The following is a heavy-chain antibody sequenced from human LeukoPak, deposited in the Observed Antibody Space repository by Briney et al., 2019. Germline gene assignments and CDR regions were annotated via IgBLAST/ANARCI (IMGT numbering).Heavy chain of an antibody. CDR3: ARGRAVGATSNWFDP. J-gene: IGHJ5*02. V-gene: IGHV4-34*01. CDR1: GGSFSGYY. Sequence: SETLSLTCAVYGGSFSGYYWSWIRQPPGKGLEWIGEINHSGSTNYNPSLKSRVTISVDTSKNQFSLKLSSVTAADTAVYYCARGRAVGATSNWFDPWGQGTLVTVSS. D-gene: IGHD1-26*01. CDR2: INHSGST.